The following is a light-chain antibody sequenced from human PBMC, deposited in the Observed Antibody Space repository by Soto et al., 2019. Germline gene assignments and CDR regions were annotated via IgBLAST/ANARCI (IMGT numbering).Light chain of an antibody. CDR2: DAS. Sequence: EIVLTQSPATLSLSPGERATLSCRASQSVSSYLAWYQQKPGQAPRLLIYDASNRATGIPARFSGSGSGTDFTLTISSLEPEDFAVYYCQQRSSWPHTFCPGTKVDIK. V-gene: IGKV3-11*01. J-gene: IGKJ3*01. CDR3: QQRSSWPHT. CDR1: QSVSSY.